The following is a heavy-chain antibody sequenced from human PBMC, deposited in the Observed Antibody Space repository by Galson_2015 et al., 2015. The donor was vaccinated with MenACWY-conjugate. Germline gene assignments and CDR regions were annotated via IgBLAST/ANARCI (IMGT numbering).Heavy chain of an antibody. CDR1: GYAFTGFY. CDR2: INPNSGDT. J-gene: IGHJ4*02. D-gene: IGHD2-15*01. Sequence: SVKVSCKASGYAFTGFYVHWVRQAPGQGLEWMGWINPNSGDTNCAQKFQGRFTTTRDTSISTAYMDLRRLKSDDTALYYCVTASDNRCSSRCALDIWGQGTLVTVSS. V-gene: IGHV1-2*02. CDR3: VTASDNRCSSRCALDI.